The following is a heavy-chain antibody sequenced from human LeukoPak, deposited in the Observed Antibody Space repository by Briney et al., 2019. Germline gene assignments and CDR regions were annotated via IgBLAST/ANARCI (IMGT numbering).Heavy chain of an antibody. D-gene: IGHD3-10*01. J-gene: IGHJ3*02. Sequence: PSESLSLTCAVSGGSGGSISSSNYWSWVRQPPGKGLEWIGEIYHSGSTNYNPSLKSRVTISVDKSKNQFSLKLSSVTAADTAVYYCASRSITMVRGVIGIWGQGTMVTVSS. CDR2: IYHSGST. CDR1: GGSGGSISSSNY. V-gene: IGHV4-4*02. CDR3: ASRSITMVRGVIGI.